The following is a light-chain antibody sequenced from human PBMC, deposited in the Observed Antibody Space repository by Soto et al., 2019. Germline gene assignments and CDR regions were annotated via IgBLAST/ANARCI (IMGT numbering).Light chain of an antibody. Sequence: EIVLTQSPGTLSLSPRERATLSCRASQSVSSNYLAWYQHRPGQAPRLLIYGVSNRAPGIPDRFSGSGSGTHFTLTISRLEPEDFAVYYCQQYAASPWTFGQGTQVEVK. CDR2: GVS. CDR3: QQYAASPWT. J-gene: IGKJ1*01. CDR1: QSVSSNY. V-gene: IGKV3-20*01.